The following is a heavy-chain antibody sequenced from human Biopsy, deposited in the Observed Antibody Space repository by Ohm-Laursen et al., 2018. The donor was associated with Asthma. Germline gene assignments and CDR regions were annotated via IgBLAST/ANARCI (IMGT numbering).Heavy chain of an antibody. CDR1: GFTFGAFW. Sequence: SLRLSCAASGFTFGAFWMSWGRQAPGKGLEWVSVIYNDGRAYYADSVKGRFTVSRDNSKNTLFLQMNSLRAEDTAVYYCTRTTTVTTTYAMDVWGRGTTVTVSS. J-gene: IGHJ6*02. V-gene: IGHV3-53*01. CDR3: TRTTTVTTTYAMDV. CDR2: IYNDGRA. D-gene: IGHD4-17*01.